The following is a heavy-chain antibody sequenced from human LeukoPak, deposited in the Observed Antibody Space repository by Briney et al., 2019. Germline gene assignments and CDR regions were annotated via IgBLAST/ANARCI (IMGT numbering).Heavy chain of an antibody. J-gene: IGHJ6*03. Sequence: PSETLSLTCAVYGGSFSGYYWSWIRQPPGKWLEWIGEISHSGSTNYNPSLKSRVTISVDTSKNQFSLKLSSVTAADTAVYYCARELRLVVVPAAKVINLYYYYYMDVLGKGTTVTVS. CDR1: GGSFSGYY. V-gene: IGHV4-34*01. CDR3: ARELRLVVVPAAKVINLYYYYYMDV. D-gene: IGHD2-2*01. CDR2: ISHSGST.